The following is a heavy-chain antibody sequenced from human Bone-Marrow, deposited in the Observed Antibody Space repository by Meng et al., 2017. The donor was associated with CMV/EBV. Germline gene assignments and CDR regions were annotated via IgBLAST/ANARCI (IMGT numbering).Heavy chain of an antibody. CDR2: LNWNGYST. J-gene: IGHJ2*01. Sequence: GESLKISCATSGFPFGDYAMSWVRQAPGKGLEWVSGLNWNGYSTGYVDSVKRRFTIYRDNAKNSLYLRMNSLRVEDTALYYCARGVRRWFFDLWGRGTLVTVSS. CDR1: GFPFGDYA. CDR3: ARGVRRWFFDL. V-gene: IGHV3-20*04.